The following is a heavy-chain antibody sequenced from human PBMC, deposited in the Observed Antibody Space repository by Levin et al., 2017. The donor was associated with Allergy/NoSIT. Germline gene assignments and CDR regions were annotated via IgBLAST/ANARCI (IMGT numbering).Heavy chain of an antibody. CDR2: INHSGST. CDR1: GGSFSGYY. V-gene: IGHV4-34*01. D-gene: IGHD2-2*01. Sequence: SETLSLTCAVYGGSFSGYYWSWIRQPPGKGLEWIGEINHSGSTNYNPSLKSRVTISVDTSKNQFSLKLSSVTAADTAVYYCARGSPEDTTRDIVVVPAAIVYFDPWGQGTLVTVSS. J-gene: IGHJ5*02. CDR3: ARGSPEDTTRDIVVVPAAIVYFDP.